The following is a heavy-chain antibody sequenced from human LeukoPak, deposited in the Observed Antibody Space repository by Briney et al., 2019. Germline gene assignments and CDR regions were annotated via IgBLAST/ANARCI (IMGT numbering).Heavy chain of an antibody. CDR1: GFTFTSSA. Sequence: ASVKVSCKASGFTFTSSAMQWVRQARGQRLEWIGWIVVGSVNTNFARKFQERVTITRDLSTTTAYMQLRSLRSDDTAVYYCARDNHSGSWSWFDPWGQGTLVSVSA. V-gene: IGHV1-58*02. J-gene: IGHJ5*02. CDR2: IVVGSVNT. CDR3: ARDNHSGSWSWFDP. D-gene: IGHD6-13*01.